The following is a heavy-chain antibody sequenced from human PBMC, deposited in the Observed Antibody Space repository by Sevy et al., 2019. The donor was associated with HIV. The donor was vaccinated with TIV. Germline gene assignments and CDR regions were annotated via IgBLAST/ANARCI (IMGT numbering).Heavy chain of an antibody. Sequence: GGSLRLSCAASGFTFSSYAMSWVRQAPGKGLEWVSAISGSGGSTYNADSVKGRFTISRDNSKNTLYLQMNSLRAEDTAVYYCAKAVREGYCSGGSCSRGVYYYYYMDVWGKGTTVTVSS. CDR3: AKAVREGYCSGGSCSRGVYYYYYMDV. CDR1: GFTFSSYA. D-gene: IGHD2-15*01. J-gene: IGHJ6*03. CDR2: ISGSGGST. V-gene: IGHV3-23*01.